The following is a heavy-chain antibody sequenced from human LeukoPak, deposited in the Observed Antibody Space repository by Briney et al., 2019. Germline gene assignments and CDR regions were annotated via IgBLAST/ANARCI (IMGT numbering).Heavy chain of an antibody. Sequence: GASVKVSCKASGYTFTSYGISWVRQAPGQGLEWMGWISAYNGYTSYAQKLQGRVTMTTHTSTSTAYMELRSLRSDDTAVYYCARQGLRYFDWPGAFDIWGQGTMVTVSS. CDR2: ISAYNGYT. D-gene: IGHD3-9*01. V-gene: IGHV1-18*01. J-gene: IGHJ3*02. CDR3: ARQGLRYFDWPGAFDI. CDR1: GYTFTSYG.